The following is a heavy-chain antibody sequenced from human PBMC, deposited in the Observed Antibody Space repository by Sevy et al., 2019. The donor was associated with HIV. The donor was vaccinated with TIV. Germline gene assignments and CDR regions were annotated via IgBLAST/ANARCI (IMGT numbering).Heavy chain of an antibody. CDR2: IGTAGDT. CDR1: GFTFSSYA. CDR3: ARAYSSGWYDY. D-gene: IGHD6-19*01. V-gene: IGHV3-13*01. Sequence: GGSLRLSFAASGFTFSSYAMHWVRQATGKGLEWVSAIGTAGDTYYPGSVKGRFTISRENAKNSLYLQMNSLRVGDTAVYYCARAYSSGWYDYWGQGTLVTVSS. J-gene: IGHJ4*02.